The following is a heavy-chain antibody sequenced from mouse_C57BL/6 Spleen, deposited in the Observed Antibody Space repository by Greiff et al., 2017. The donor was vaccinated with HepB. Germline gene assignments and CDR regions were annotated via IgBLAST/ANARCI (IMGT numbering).Heavy chain of an antibody. J-gene: IGHJ4*01. Sequence: VKLQQPGAELVKPGASVKLSCKASGYTFTSYWMHWVKQRPGQGLEWIGMIHPNSGSTNYNEKFKSKATLTVDKSSSTAYMQLSSLTSEDSAVYYCARDDAAGYAMDYWGQGTSVTVSS. D-gene: IGHD2-12*01. V-gene: IGHV1-64*01. CDR2: IHPNSGST. CDR3: ARDDAAGYAMDY. CDR1: GYTFTSYW.